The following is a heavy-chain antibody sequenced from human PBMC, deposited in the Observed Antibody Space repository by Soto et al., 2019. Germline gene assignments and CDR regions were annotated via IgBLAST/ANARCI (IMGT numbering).Heavy chain of an antibody. J-gene: IGHJ5*02. CDR3: AVVDSTGNWFDP. V-gene: IGHV4-59*04. CDR1: GGSLSDYF. Sequence: PSETLSLTCVVSGGSLSDYFWSWVRQPPGMALEFIGSMYYSGTTYYNPSLKSRVTISVDTSKNQFTLKLISVTAADTAVYYCAVVDSTGNWFDPWGEGALVTVSS. D-gene: IGHD6-25*01. CDR2: MYYSGTT.